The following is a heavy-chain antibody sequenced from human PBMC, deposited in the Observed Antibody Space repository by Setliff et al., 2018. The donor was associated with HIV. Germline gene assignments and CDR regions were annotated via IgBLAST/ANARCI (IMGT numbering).Heavy chain of an antibody. V-gene: IGHV3-15*01. CDR1: GLTVTNTW. CDR2: ITSKTDGATP. D-gene: IGHD1-26*01. Sequence: GGSLRLSCSASGLTVTNTWMSWARQAPGKGLEWIGHITSKTDGATPRYAAPVNGRFTISRDDSKNTLYLQMNSLETDDTGVYYCTQLGSSRYWGQGTLVTVSS. CDR3: TQLGSSRY. J-gene: IGHJ4*02.